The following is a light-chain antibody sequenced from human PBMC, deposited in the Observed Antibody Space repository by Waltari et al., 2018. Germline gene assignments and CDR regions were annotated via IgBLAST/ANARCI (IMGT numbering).Light chain of an antibody. CDR3: QQYDISPLT. CDR1: QTVSTTY. V-gene: IGKV3-20*01. J-gene: IGKJ4*01. Sequence: ETVLTQSPGTLSLSPGERATISCRASQTVSTTYLAWYPQKPGQAPTLLIYGASSRATGIPATFSGSGSGTDFSLTISSLAPEDFAVYHCQQYDISPLTFCGGTRVEIK. CDR2: GAS.